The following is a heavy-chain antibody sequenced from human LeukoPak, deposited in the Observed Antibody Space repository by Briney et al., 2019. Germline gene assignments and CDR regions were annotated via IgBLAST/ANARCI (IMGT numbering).Heavy chain of an antibody. CDR2: IYYSGST. Sequence: PSETLSLTCTVSGGSISSYYWSWIRQPPGKGLEWIGYIYYSGSTNYNPSLKSRVTISVDTSKNQFSLKLSSVTAADTAVYYCARELGGTEPDYWGQGALVTVSS. V-gene: IGHV4-59*12. CDR1: GGSISSYY. J-gene: IGHJ4*02. D-gene: IGHD3-10*01. CDR3: ARELGGTEPDY.